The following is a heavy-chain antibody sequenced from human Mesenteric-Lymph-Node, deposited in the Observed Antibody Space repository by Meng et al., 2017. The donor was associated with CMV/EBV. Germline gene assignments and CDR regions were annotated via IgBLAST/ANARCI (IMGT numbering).Heavy chain of an antibody. J-gene: IGHJ3*02. Sequence: GESLKISCAASGFTFSSYWMSWVRQAPGKGLEWVANIKQDGSEKYYVDSVKGRFTISRDNAKNSLYLQMNSLRAEDTAVYYCARDRKVLRFLEWLFDAFDIWGQGTMVTVSS. V-gene: IGHV3-7*01. CDR1: GFTFSSYW. CDR2: IKQDGSEK. D-gene: IGHD3-3*01. CDR3: ARDRKVLRFLEWLFDAFDI.